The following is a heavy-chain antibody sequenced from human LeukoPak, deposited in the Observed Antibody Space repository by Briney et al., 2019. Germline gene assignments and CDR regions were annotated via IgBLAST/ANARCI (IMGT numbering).Heavy chain of an antibody. J-gene: IGHJ4*02. D-gene: IGHD5-18*01. Sequence: SETLSLTCTVSGGSISSYYWSWSRHPPGKGLEWIWYIYYSGSTNYTPSLKSRVTISVDMSENQFSLKLSSATAADTAVYYCARGGYSYGYEPYFDYWGQGALVTVSS. V-gene: IGHV4-59*01. CDR3: ARGGYSYGYEPYFDY. CDR1: GGSISSYY. CDR2: IYYSGST.